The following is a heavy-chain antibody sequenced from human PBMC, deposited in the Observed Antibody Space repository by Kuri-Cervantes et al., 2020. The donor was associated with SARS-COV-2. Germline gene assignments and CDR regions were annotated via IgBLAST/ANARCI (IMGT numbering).Heavy chain of an antibody. CDR2: IYHSGST. CDR3: ARHHSGGGFDWLLDY. D-gene: IGHD3-9*01. CDR1: GYSISSGYY. Sequence: LCCAVSGYSISSGYYWGWIRLPPGKGLEWIGSIYHSGSTYYNPSLKSRVTISVDTSKNQFSLKLSSVTAEDTAVYYCARHHSGGGFDWLLDYWGQGTLVTVSS. J-gene: IGHJ4*02. V-gene: IGHV4-38-2*01.